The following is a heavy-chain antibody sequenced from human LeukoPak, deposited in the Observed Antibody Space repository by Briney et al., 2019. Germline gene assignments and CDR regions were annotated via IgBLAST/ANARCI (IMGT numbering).Heavy chain of an antibody. Sequence: SVKVSCKASGGTFSSYAISWVRQAPGQGLEWMGRIIPILGIANYAQKFQGRVTITADKSTSTAYMELSSLRSEDTAVYYCARGRGEVVVAAWDAFDIWGQGTMVTVSS. V-gene: IGHV1-69*04. CDR2: IIPILGIA. CDR1: GGTFSSYA. D-gene: IGHD2-15*01. CDR3: ARGRGEVVVAAWDAFDI. J-gene: IGHJ3*02.